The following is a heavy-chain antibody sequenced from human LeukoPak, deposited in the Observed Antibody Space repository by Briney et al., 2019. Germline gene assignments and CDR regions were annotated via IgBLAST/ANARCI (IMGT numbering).Heavy chain of an antibody. CDR1: GGSISSGDYY. J-gene: IGHJ6*03. CDR3: AYLNYYDSSGYYQYYYYYYYMDV. CDR2: IYYSGST. Sequence: PSETLSLTCTVSGGSISSGDYYWSWIRQPPGKGLEWIGSIYYSGSTYYNPSLKSRVTISVDTSKNQFSLKLSSVTAADTAVYYCAYLNYYDSSGYYQYYYYYYYMDVWGKGTTVTVSS. D-gene: IGHD3-22*01. V-gene: IGHV4-39*01.